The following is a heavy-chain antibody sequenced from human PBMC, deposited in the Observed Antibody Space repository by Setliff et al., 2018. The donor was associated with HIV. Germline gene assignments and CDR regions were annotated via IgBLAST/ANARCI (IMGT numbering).Heavy chain of an antibody. D-gene: IGHD6-13*01. CDR3: AKNLFSSRWSPLDY. CDR2: IRYDGSNK. Sequence: PGGSLRLSCAASGFTFTNAWMNWVRQAPGKGLEWVAFIRYDGSNKYYADSVKGRFTISRDNSKNTMYLQMDSLRSEDSAVYYCAKNLFSSRWSPLDYWGQGTLVTVSS. J-gene: IGHJ4*02. CDR1: GFTFTNAW. V-gene: IGHV3-30*02.